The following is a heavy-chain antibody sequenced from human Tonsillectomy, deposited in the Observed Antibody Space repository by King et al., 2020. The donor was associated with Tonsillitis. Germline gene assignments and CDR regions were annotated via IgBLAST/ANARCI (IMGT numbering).Heavy chain of an antibody. V-gene: IGHV3-30*02. CDR3: AKAISVSTAFDY. D-gene: IGHD4-17*01. Sequence: VQLVESGGGVVQPGGSLRLSCAASGFTFSSYGMHWVRQAPGKGLEWVALMRNDGTNSYYADSVKGRFTISRDNSKNTLYLQMNSLRAEDTAVYYCAKAISVSTAFDYWGQGTLVTVSS. CDR1: GFTFSSYG. CDR2: MRNDGTNS. J-gene: IGHJ4*02.